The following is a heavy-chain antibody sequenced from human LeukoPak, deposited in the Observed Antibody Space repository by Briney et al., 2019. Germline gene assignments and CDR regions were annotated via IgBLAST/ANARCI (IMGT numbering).Heavy chain of an antibody. CDR2: IYPGDSDT. J-gene: IGHJ4*02. D-gene: IGHD3-22*01. CDR3: ARRDYYDSSGYIDY. V-gene: IGHV5-51*01. CDR1: GYTFTSYW. Sequence: GASVKVSCKASGYTFTSYWIGWVRQMPGKGLEWMGIIYPGDSDTRYSPSFQGQVTISADKSISTAYLQWSSLKASDTAMYYCARRDYYDSSGYIDYWGQGTLVTVSS.